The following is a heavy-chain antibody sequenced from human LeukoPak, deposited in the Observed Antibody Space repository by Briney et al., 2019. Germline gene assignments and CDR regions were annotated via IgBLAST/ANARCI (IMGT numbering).Heavy chain of an antibody. CDR2: ISGDGGST. Sequence: GGSLRLSCAASGFTFDYYAMHWVRQAPGKVLEWVSLISGDGGSTYYTDSVKGRFTISRDNSKNSLYLQMNSLRTEDTALYYCAQDKGGSSWYYLASWGQGTLVTASS. CDR3: AQDKGGSSWYYLAS. J-gene: IGHJ5*02. CDR1: GFTFDYYA. V-gene: IGHV3-43*02. D-gene: IGHD6-13*01.